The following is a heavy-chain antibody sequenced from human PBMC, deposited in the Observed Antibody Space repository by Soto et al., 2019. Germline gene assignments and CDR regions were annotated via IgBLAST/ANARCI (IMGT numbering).Heavy chain of an antibody. J-gene: IGHJ5*02. CDR3: ARAHPEDYVGWFDP. D-gene: IGHD4-17*01. Sequence: EVQLVESGGGLVQPGGSLRLSCAASGFTFSSYWMSWVRQAPGKGLEWVANIKQDGSEKYYVDSVKGRFTISRDNAKNSLYLQMNSLRAEDTAVYYCARAHPEDYVGWFDPWGQGTLVTISS. CDR1: GFTFSSYW. CDR2: IKQDGSEK. V-gene: IGHV3-7*01.